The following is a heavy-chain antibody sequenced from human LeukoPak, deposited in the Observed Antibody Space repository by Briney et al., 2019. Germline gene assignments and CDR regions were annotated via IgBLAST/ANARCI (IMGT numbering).Heavy chain of an antibody. Sequence: PSETLSLTCTVSGGSISSSSYYWGWIRQPPGKGLEWIGSIYYSGSTYYNPSLKSRVTISVDTSKNQFSLKLSSVTAADTAVYYCARHSGAPMIFGVVITGAFDIWGQGTMVTVSS. V-gene: IGHV4-39*01. CDR3: ARHSGAPMIFGVVITGAFDI. CDR2: IYYSGST. D-gene: IGHD3-3*01. J-gene: IGHJ3*02. CDR1: GGSISSSSYY.